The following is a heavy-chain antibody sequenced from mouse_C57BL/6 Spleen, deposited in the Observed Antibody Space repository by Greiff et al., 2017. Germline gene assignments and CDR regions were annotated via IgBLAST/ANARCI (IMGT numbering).Heavy chain of an antibody. CDR1: GYTFTSYW. V-gene: IGHV1-55*01. CDR3: ARRGAYYSNSADY. J-gene: IGHJ2*01. Sequence: VQLQQPGAELVKPGASVTMSCKASGYTFTSYWITWVKQRPGQGLEWIGDIYPGSGSTNYNEKFKSKATLTVDTSSSTAYMQLSSLTSEDSAVYYLARRGAYYSNSADYWGQGTTLTVSS. CDR2: IYPGSGST. D-gene: IGHD2-5*01.